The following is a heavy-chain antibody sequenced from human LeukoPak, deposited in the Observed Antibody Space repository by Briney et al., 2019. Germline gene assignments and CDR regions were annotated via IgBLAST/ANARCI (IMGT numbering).Heavy chain of an antibody. Sequence: SVKVSCKASGGTFSSYAISWVRQAPVQGLEWMGGIIPIFGTANYAQKFQGRVTITADESTSTAYMELSSLRSEDTAVYYCARAPSEWLRVDNWFVPWGQGTLVTVSS. J-gene: IGHJ5*02. CDR2: IIPIFGTA. CDR1: GGTFSSYA. V-gene: IGHV1-69*13. CDR3: ARAPSEWLRVDNWFVP. D-gene: IGHD5-12*01.